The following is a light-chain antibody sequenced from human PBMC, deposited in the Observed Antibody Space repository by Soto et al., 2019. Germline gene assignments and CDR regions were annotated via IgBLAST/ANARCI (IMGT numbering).Light chain of an antibody. Sequence: DIQIARSPPTRLGSVVAKVTITSRASQTISSWLAWYQQKPGKAPELLIYAASTLQSGVPSRFSGSGSGTDFTLTISCLQSEDFATYYCQQYYSFPQTCGQGTKVDIK. V-gene: IGKV1-5*01. CDR3: QQYYSFPQT. CDR2: AAS. CDR1: QTISSW. J-gene: IGKJ1*01.